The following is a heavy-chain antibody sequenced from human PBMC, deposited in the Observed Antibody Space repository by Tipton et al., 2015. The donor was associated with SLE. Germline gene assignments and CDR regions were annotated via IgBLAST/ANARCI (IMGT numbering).Heavy chain of an antibody. CDR1: GGSISSDGYS. J-gene: IGHJ5*02. CDR2: IYYSGNT. D-gene: IGHD3-10*01. V-gene: IGHV4-31*11. CDR3: ARDWSDYSGSGTAYNWFDP. Sequence: TLSLTCAVSGGSISSDGYSRSWIRQPPGKGLEWIGYIYYSGNTYYNPSLKSRVTISVDTSKNQFSLKLSSVTAADTAVYYCARDWSDYSGSGTAYNWFDPWGQGTLVTVSS.